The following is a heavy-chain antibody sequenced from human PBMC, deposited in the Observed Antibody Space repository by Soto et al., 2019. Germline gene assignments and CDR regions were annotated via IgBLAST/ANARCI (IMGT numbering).Heavy chain of an antibody. V-gene: IGHV3-13*04. Sequence: GGSLRLSCAASGFTFSSYDMHWVRQPTGKGLEWVSAIGIVGDTYYLDSVKGRFTISRENAKNSLYLQMNSLRAGDTAVYYCARVLRGYSGFEDYYDYWGQGA. D-gene: IGHD5-12*01. CDR1: GFTFSSYD. J-gene: IGHJ4*02. CDR2: IGIVGDT. CDR3: ARVLRGYSGFEDYYDY.